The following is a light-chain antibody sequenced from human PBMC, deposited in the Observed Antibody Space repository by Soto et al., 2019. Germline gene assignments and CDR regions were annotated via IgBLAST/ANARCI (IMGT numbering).Light chain of an antibody. CDR1: RSDVGGYNY. J-gene: IGLJ3*02. CDR3: SSYTSSSTWV. V-gene: IGLV2-14*01. CDR2: EVS. Sequence: QSALTQPASVSGSPGQSITISCTGTRSDVGGYNYVSWYQQHPGKAPKLMIYEVSNRPSGVSNRFSGSKSGNTASLTISGLQAEDEADYYGSSYTSSSTWVFGGGTQLTVL.